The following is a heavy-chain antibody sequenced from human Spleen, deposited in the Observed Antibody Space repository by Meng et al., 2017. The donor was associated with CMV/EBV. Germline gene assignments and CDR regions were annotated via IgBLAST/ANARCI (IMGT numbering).Heavy chain of an antibody. CDR1: GFIFDDYT. CDR2: ISGSGGST. V-gene: IGHV3-23*01. D-gene: IGHD3-3*01. CDR3: AKQFYDFWSGYYYYGMDV. Sequence: GGSLRLSCAASGFIFDDYTMHWVRQAPGRGLEWVSAISGSGGSTYYADSVKGRFTISRDNSKNTLYLQMNSLRAEDTAVYYCAKQFYDFWSGYYYYGMDVWGHGTTVTVSS. J-gene: IGHJ6*02.